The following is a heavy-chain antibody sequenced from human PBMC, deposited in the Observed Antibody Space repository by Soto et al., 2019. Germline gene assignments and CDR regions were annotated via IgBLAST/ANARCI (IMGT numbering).Heavy chain of an antibody. CDR3: ARDGRNIVATVAFDI. CDR2: IWYDGSNK. CDR1: GFTFSSYG. Sequence: PGGSLRLSCAASGFTFSSYGMHWVRQAPGKGLEWVAVIWYDGSNKYYADSVKGRFTISRDNSKNTLYLQMNSLRAEDTAVYYCARDGRNIVATVAFDIWGQGTMVTVSS. J-gene: IGHJ3*02. D-gene: IGHD5-12*01. V-gene: IGHV3-33*01.